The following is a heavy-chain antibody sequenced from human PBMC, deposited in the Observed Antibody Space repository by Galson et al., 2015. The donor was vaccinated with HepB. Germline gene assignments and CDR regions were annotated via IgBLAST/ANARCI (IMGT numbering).Heavy chain of an antibody. D-gene: IGHD3-3*01. CDR3: AKGGLSDFWSAIDY. Sequence: SLRLSCAASGFTFNNYAMNWVRQAPGKGLEWVSGISANSGSIDYADSVKGRYTISRDNAKNSLYLQMNSLRTEDTAFYYCAKGGLSDFWSAIDYWGQGTLVTVSS. V-gene: IGHV3-9*01. CDR1: GFTFNNYA. J-gene: IGHJ4*02. CDR2: ISANSGSI.